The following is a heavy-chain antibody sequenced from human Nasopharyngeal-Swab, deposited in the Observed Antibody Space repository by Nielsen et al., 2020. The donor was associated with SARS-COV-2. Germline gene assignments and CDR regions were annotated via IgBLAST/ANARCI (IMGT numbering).Heavy chain of an antibody. V-gene: IGHV1-69*13. Sequence: SVKVSCKASGGTFSSYAISWVRQAPGQGLEWMGGIISIFGTANYAQKFQGRVTITADESTSTAYMELSSLRSEDTAVYYCAAGHYDFWSGYYRSYWYFDLWGRGTLVTVSS. CDR1: GGTFSSYA. CDR3: AAGHYDFWSGYYRSYWYFDL. J-gene: IGHJ2*01. CDR2: IISIFGTA. D-gene: IGHD3-3*01.